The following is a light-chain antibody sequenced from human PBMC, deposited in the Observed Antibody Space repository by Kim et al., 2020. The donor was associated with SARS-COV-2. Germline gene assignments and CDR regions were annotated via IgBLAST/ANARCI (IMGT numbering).Light chain of an antibody. Sequence: SYELTQPPLVSVSPGQTASITCSGDKLGDKYACWYQQKPGQSPVLVIYQDSKRPSGIPERFSGSNSGNTATLTISGTQAMDEADYYCQAWDSSTGVVFGGGTQLTVL. CDR2: QDS. CDR1: KLGDKY. J-gene: IGLJ2*01. V-gene: IGLV3-1*01. CDR3: QAWDSSTGVV.